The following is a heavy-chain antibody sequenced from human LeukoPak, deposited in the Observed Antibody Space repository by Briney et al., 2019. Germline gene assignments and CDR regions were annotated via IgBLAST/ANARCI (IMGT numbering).Heavy chain of an antibody. Sequence: PGGSLRHSCAASGFTFSNYAMYWVRQAPGKGLEWVSGLSGTGDITYYTDSVKGRFTISRDNSKNTLYLEMNNLRAEDTALYYCAKRGNAISFFDPWGQGTLVTVSS. CDR2: LSGTGDIT. CDR3: AKRGNAISFFDP. CDR1: GFTFSNYA. J-gene: IGHJ5*02. D-gene: IGHD2/OR15-2a*01. V-gene: IGHV3-23*01.